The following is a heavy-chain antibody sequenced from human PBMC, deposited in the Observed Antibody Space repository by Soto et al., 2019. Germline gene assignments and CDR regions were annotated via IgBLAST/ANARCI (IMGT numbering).Heavy chain of an antibody. D-gene: IGHD3-3*01. CDR2: ISGSGGST. CDR3: AKDLLYYDFWSGYYFDY. J-gene: IGHJ4*02. V-gene: IGHV3-23*01. Sequence: HPGGSLRLSCAASGFTFSSYAMSWVRQAPGKGLEWVSAISGSGGSTYYADSVKGRFTISRDNSKNTLYLQMNSLRAEDTAVYYCAKDLLYYDFWSGYYFDYWGQGTLVTVSS. CDR1: GFTFSSYA.